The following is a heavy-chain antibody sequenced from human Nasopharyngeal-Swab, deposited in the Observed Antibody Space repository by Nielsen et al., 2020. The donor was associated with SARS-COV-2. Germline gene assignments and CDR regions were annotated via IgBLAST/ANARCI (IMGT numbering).Heavy chain of an antibody. CDR3: ARDRDYAGAFDI. Sequence: LTCAASGFTFSSYWMSWVRQAPGKGLEWVANIKQDGSEKYYVDSVKGRFTISRDNAKNSLYLQVNSLRAEDTAVYYCARDRDYAGAFDIWGQGTMVTVSS. CDR2: IKQDGSEK. J-gene: IGHJ3*02. CDR1: GFTFSSYW. D-gene: IGHD2-2*01. V-gene: IGHV3-7*01.